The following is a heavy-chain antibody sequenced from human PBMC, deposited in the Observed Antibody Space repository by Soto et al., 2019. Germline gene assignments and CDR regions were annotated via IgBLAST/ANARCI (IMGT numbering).Heavy chain of an antibody. D-gene: IGHD3-3*01. CDR1: VFSFSDYS. Sequence: HPGGSLRLSCAASVFSFSDYSMSWVRQAPGKGLEWVSFIDLSGTTTYYSDSVKGRFTISKDRSRKTVFLQMNSLRAEDTVVYYCAIDNIFGVASFDSWGQGTLVTISS. V-gene: IGHV3-23*03. CDR2: IDLSGTTT. CDR3: AIDNIFGVASFDS. J-gene: IGHJ4*02.